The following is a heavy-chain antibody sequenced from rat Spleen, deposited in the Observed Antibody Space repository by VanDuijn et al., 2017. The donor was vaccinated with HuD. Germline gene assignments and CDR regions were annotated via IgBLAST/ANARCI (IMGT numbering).Heavy chain of an antibody. J-gene: IGHJ4*01. CDR2: ISPSGGTT. D-gene: IGHD3-1*01. CDR3: ARALTRGDVMDA. CDR1: GFTFNNYW. V-gene: IGHV5-31*01. Sequence: EVQLVESGGGLVQPGRSLKLSCVASGFTFNNYWMTWIRQAPTKGLEWVASISPSGGTTYYRDSVKGRFTVSRDNAKSTLYLQMDSLRSEDTATDYCARALTRGDVMDAWGQGASVTVSS.